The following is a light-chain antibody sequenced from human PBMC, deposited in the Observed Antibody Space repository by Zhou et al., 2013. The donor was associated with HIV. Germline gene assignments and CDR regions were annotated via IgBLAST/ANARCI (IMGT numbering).Light chain of an antibody. CDR1: QSVSSY. J-gene: IGKJ4*01. CDR3: VQFDSFPLT. Sequence: EIVLTQSPATLSLSPGERATLSCRASQSVSSYLVWFQQKPGQAPRLLIYDASNRATGIPARFSGSGSGTDFTLTISSLQPEDFATYYCVQFDSFPLTFGGGTRVEIK. V-gene: IGKV3-11*01. CDR2: DAS.